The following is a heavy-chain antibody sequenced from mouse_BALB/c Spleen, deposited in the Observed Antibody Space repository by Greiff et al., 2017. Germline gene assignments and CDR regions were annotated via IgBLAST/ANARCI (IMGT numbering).Heavy chain of an antibody. CDR2: IYPGNSDT. CDR3: TRGDYYYDYDDGYAMDY. CDR1: GYSFTSYW. D-gene: IGHD2-4*01. J-gene: IGHJ4*01. Sequence: EVQLQESGTVLARPGASVKMSCKASGYSFTSYWMHWVKQRPGQGLEWIGAIYPGNSDTSYNQKFKGKAKLTAVTSASTAYMELSSLTNEDSAVYYCTRGDYYYDYDDGYAMDYWGQGTSVTVSS. V-gene: IGHV1-5*01.